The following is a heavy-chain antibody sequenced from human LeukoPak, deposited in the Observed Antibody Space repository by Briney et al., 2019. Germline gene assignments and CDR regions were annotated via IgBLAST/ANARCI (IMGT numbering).Heavy chain of an antibody. V-gene: IGHV1-2*02. CDR3: ARTKNLYPGWFDP. J-gene: IGHJ5*02. CDR1: GYTFTGYY. Sequence: GASVKVSCKASGYTFTGYYIHWVRQAPGQGLEWMGWITPHNGGTNYAQKFQGGVTMTRDTSISTAYMELSRLRSDDTAVYYRARTKNLYPGWFDPWGQGTLVTVSS. CDR2: ITPHNGGT. D-gene: IGHD1-14*01.